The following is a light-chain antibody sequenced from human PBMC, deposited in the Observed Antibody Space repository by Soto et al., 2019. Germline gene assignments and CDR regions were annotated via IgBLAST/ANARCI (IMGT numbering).Light chain of an antibody. Sequence: QSVLTQPPSASGTPGQRVTISCSGSNSNIGSNTVNWYQQLPGTAPKLLIFSNNLRPSGVPDRFSGSKSGTSASLAISGLQSEDEADYYCAAWSDSLNGWVFGGGTKVTVL. CDR1: NSNIGSNT. J-gene: IGLJ3*02. CDR3: AAWSDSLNGWV. CDR2: SNN. V-gene: IGLV1-44*01.